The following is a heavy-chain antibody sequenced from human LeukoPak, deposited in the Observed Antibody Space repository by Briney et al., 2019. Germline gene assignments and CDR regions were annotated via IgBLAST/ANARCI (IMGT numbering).Heavy chain of an antibody. D-gene: IGHD4-17*01. J-gene: IGHJ4*02. V-gene: IGHV3-11*01. CDR2: ISSSGSTI. CDR1: GFTFSDYY. CDR3: AKHADSLFSDS. Sequence: GGSLRLSCAASGFTFSDYYMSWIRQAPGKGLEWVSYISSSGSTIYYAESVKGRFTISRDNSKNTLYLQMNSLRADDTALYYCAKHADSLFSDSWGQGTLVTVSS.